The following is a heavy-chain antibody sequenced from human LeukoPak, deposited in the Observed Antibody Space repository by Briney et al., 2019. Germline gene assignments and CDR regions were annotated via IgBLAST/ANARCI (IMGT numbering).Heavy chain of an antibody. CDR1: GGSISSRSYY. CDR3: ARHTRPGYSGYENAFVI. J-gene: IGHJ3*02. Sequence: PSETLSLTCIVSGGSISSRSYYWDWLRQPPGKGLEGIGNLFDSGNTHYTLSLRSRHTMSVDTSKNQFSLKLSSVTAADTAGDYCARHTRPGYSGYENAFVILGQGKMVTVSS. CDR2: LFDSGNT. D-gene: IGHD5-12*01. V-gene: IGHV4-39*01.